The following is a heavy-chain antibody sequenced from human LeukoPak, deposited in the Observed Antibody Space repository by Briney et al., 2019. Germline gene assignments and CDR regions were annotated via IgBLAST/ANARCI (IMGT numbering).Heavy chain of an antibody. D-gene: IGHD4-11*01. CDR2: IYYRGSA. CDR1: GDSINIYY. CDR3: ARLLHDWFDS. J-gene: IGHJ5*01. V-gene: IGHV4-59*08. Sequence: SETLSPTCTVSGDSINIYYWSWIRQPPRKGLEWLGYIYYRGSANYNPSLKSRVTISIDTSKNQFSLKLTSVTAADTAVYYCARLLHDWFDSWGQGTLVTASS.